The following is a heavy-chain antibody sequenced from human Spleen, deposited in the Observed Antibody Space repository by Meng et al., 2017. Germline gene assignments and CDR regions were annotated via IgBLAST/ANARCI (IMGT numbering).Heavy chain of an antibody. D-gene: IGHD6-13*01. CDR2: IDPKSGDT. Sequence: SVTVSCQPSGYNFPDYWLHWVRRAPGQGLEWMGRIDPKSGDTYYAQRFQGRVTMTGDTSISTAYMEMSGLRSDDTAMYYCARDEDISAAGKLFGDYWGQGTLVTVSS. V-gene: IGHV1-2*06. J-gene: IGHJ4*02. CDR1: GYNFPDYW. CDR3: ARDEDISAAGKLFGDY.